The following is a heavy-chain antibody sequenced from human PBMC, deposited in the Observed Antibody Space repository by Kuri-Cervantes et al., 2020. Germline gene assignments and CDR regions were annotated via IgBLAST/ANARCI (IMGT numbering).Heavy chain of an antibody. V-gene: IGHV1-2*02. CDR2: INPNSGGT. Sequence: ASVKVSCKASGYTFTGYYMHWVRQAPGQGLEWMGWINPNSGGTNYAQKFQGRVTMTRDTSISTAYMELSRLRSDDTAVYYRARDWDFWSGYGFDPWGQGTLVTVSS. D-gene: IGHD3-3*01. CDR1: GYTFTGYY. J-gene: IGHJ5*02. CDR3: ARDWDFWSGYGFDP.